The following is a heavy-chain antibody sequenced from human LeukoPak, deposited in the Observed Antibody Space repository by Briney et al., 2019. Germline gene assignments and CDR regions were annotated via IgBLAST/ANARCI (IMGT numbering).Heavy chain of an antibody. CDR2: IAGSGGGT. J-gene: IGHJ3*02. Sequence: GGSLRLSCAASGFTFSSYAMNWVRQAPGKGLEWVSAIAGSGGGTKYADSVKGRFTISRDNSKNTLYLQMNSLRAEDTAIYYCARDRVVGLGIDNAFDIWGHGTMVTVSS. V-gene: IGHV3-23*01. CDR1: GFTFSSYA. CDR3: ARDRVVGLGIDNAFDI. D-gene: IGHD2-15*01.